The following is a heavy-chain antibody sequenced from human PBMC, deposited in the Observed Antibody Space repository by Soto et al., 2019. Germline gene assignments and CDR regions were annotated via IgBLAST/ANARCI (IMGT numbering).Heavy chain of an antibody. CDR3: AKDIHPGRDTYHYGADY. J-gene: IGHJ4*02. V-gene: IGHV3-30*18. D-gene: IGHD5-12*01. CDR2: ISYDGSRK. CDR1: GFIFSNYG. Sequence: QVQLVEPGGGVVQPGTSLTLSCSASGFIFSNYGMHWVRQAPGKGLEWVSIISYDGSRKHYIDSVKGRFTISRDNSKNTLDLQMNSLRAEDTAVYYCAKDIHPGRDTYHYGADYWGQGTLVAVSS.